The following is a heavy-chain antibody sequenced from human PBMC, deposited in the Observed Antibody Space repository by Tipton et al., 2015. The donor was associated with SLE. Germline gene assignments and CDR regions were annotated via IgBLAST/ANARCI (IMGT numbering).Heavy chain of an antibody. Sequence: SLRLSCATSGFTFRNYPMHWVRQSPGKGLGWVAIIAHDGSNKNYADSVKGRFSISRDNSKNTLYLQMDSLRPEDTGMYFCAREGSGAYYPDYWGQGTLVTVSS. V-gene: IGHV3-30*04. CDR2: IAHDGSNK. D-gene: IGHD3-16*01. J-gene: IGHJ4*02. CDR1: GFTFRNYP. CDR3: AREGSGAYYPDY.